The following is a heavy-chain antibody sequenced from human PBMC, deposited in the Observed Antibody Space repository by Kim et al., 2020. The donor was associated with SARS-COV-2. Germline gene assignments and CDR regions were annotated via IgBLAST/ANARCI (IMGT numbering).Heavy chain of an antibody. CDR1: GLSFSDSY. CDR3: AKRGNGYNASGI. V-gene: IGHV3-11*01. Sequence: GGSLRLSCAASGLSFSDSYMNWVRQAPGKGLEWLSFISTRGESIFYADSVEGRFTISRDNANNSLYLQMNNLRDEDTAVYYCAKRGNGYNASGIWGQGVLGTVSS. D-gene: IGHD5-12*01. J-gene: IGHJ4*02. CDR2: ISTRGESI.